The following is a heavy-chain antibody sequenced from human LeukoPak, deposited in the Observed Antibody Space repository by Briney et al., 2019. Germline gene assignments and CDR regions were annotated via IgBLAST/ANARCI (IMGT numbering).Heavy chain of an antibody. D-gene: IGHD6-19*01. CDR3: ARVPNSGWYGRTLYYFDY. V-gene: IGHV4-39*07. CDR2: IYYSGST. CDR1: GGFISSSSYY. Sequence: SETLSLTCTVSGGFISSSSYYWGWIRQPPGKGLEWIGSIYYSGSTYYNPFLKSRVTISVDTSKNQFSLKLSSVTAADTAVYYCARVPNSGWYGRTLYYFDYWGQGALVTVSS. J-gene: IGHJ4*02.